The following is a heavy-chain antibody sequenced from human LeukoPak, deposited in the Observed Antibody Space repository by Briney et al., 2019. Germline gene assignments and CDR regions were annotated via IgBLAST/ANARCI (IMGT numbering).Heavy chain of an antibody. J-gene: IGHJ5*02. V-gene: IGHV3-23*01. CDR1: GFTFSSYS. D-gene: IGHD4-17*01. Sequence: GGSLRLSCAASGFTFSSYSMNWVRQAPGKGLEWVSHITASGTAMFYADSVKGRFTISRDNSKNTLYLQMNSLRAEDTAVYYCAKEKTDFTVTTKQAFDPWGQGTLVTVSS. CDR2: ITASGTAM. CDR3: AKEKTDFTVTTKQAFDP.